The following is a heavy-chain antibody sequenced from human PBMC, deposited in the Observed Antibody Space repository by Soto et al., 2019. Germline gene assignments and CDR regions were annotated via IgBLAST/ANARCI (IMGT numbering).Heavy chain of an antibody. CDR2: IYPGDSDT. CDR1: GYSFTTYW. J-gene: IGHJ6*02. Sequence: GESLKISCQGSGYSFTTYWIAWVRQMPGKGLEWMGIIYPGDSDTRYSPSFQGQATMSADKSISTAYLQWSSLKASDTAIYYCAIHNGTTTGMDVWGQGTTVTVSS. D-gene: IGHD1-7*01. CDR3: AIHNGTTTGMDV. V-gene: IGHV5-51*01.